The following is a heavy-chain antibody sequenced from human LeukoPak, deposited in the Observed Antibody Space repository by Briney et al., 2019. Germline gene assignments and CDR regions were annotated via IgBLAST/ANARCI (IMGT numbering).Heavy chain of an antibody. CDR2: ISSYNGNK. D-gene: IGHD2-15*01. CDR1: GYTLTSYS. CDR3: ARDCSGSCYSGFDY. J-gene: IGHJ4*02. Sequence: ASVKVSCKASGYTLTSYSISCVRHTPRQGLEWMGWISSYNGNKKYARKLQGTVTMATATSTSTAYMELRSLRSDDTAVYYCARDCSGSCYSGFDYWGQGTLVTVSS. V-gene: IGHV1-18*01.